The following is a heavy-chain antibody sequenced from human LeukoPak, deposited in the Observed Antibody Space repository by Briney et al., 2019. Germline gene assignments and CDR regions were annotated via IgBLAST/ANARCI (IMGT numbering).Heavy chain of an antibody. Sequence: PSETLSLTCAVYGGSFSGYYWSWIRQPPGKGLEWIGEINHSGSTNYNPSLKSRVTISVDTSKNQFSLKLSSVTAADTAVYYCARSLGISGIDYWGQGTLVTVSS. CDR1: GGSFSGYY. J-gene: IGHJ4*02. CDR2: INHSGST. V-gene: IGHV4-34*01. D-gene: IGHD1-26*01. CDR3: ARSLGISGIDY.